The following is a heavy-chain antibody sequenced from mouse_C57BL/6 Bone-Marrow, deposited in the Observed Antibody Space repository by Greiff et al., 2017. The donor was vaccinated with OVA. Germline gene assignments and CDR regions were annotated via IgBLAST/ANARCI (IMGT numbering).Heavy chain of an antibody. Sequence: QVQLKESGAELARPGASVKLSCKASGYTFTSYGISWVKQRTGQGLEWIGEIYPRSGNTYYNEKFKGKATLTADKSSSTAYMELRSLTSEDSAVYFCARRAVVANRYFDDWGKGTTLTVSS. CDR2: IYPRSGNT. J-gene: IGHJ2*01. CDR3: ARRAVVANRYFDD. V-gene: IGHV1-81*01. D-gene: IGHD1-1*01. CDR1: GYTFTSYG.